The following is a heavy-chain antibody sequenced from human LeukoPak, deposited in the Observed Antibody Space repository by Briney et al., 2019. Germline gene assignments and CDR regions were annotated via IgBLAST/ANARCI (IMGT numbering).Heavy chain of an antibody. D-gene: IGHD3-22*01. Sequence: GGSLRLSCAASGFTFSNAWMSWVRQAPGKGLEWVGRIKSKTDGGTTDYAAPVKGRFTISRDDSKNTLYLQMNSLKTEDTAVYYCAAEYYYDSSGYHKPTIDYWGQGTLVTVSS. CDR2: IKSKTDGGTT. J-gene: IGHJ4*02. CDR3: AAEYYYDSSGYHKPTIDY. V-gene: IGHV3-15*01. CDR1: GFTFSNAW.